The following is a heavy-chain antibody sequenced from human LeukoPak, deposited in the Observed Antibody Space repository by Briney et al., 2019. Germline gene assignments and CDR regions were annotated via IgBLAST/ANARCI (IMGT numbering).Heavy chain of an antibody. CDR1: GGSISSGDYY. D-gene: IGHD5-12*01. J-gene: IGHJ4*02. V-gene: IGHV4-30-4*02. Sequence: SETLSLTCTVSGGSISSGDYYWSWIRQPPGKGLEWIGYIYYSGSTYYNPSLKSRVTISVDTSKNQFSLKLSSVTAADTAVYYCARDGYEMYYFDYWGQGTLVTVSS. CDR2: IYYSGST. CDR3: ARDGYEMYYFDY.